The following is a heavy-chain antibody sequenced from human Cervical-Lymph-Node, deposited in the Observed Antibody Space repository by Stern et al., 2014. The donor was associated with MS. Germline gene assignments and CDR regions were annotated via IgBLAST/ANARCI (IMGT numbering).Heavy chain of an antibody. Sequence: QMQLVQSGGGVGQPGRSLRLSCAASGFTFSRYAMHWVRQAPGKGLEWMATTSLDGSDKHYADSVKGRFTISRDNYKNVLFLQMNSLRADDTAVYYCARDIGPEGATFNYWGQGTLVAVSS. J-gene: IGHJ4*02. CDR1: GFTFSRYA. D-gene: IGHD1-26*01. CDR2: TSLDGSDK. V-gene: IGHV3-30*01. CDR3: ARDIGPEGATFNY.